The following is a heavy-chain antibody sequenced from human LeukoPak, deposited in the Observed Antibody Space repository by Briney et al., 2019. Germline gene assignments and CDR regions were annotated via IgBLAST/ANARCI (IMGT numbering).Heavy chain of an antibody. D-gene: IGHD5-18*01. CDR1: GGSISSSSYY. V-gene: IGHV4-39*07. J-gene: IGHJ4*02. Sequence: SETLSLTCTVSGGSISSSSYYWGWIRQPPGKGLEWIGSIYYSGSTYYNPSLKSRVTISVDTSKNQFSLKLSSVTAADTAVYYCARDQLWFDYWGQGTPVTVSS. CDR3: ARDQLWFDY. CDR2: IYYSGST.